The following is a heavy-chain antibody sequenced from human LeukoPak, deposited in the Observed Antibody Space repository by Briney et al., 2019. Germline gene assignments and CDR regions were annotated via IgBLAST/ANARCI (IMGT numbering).Heavy chain of an antibody. CDR1: GFTVSSNY. CDR3: ARDRTGQQLISRKAYYYMDV. D-gene: IGHD4-11*01. V-gene: IGHV3-66*01. J-gene: IGHJ6*03. CDR2: IYSGGST. Sequence: GGSLRLSCAASGFTVSSNYMSWVRQAPGKELEWVSIIYSGGSTYYADSVKGRFTISRDNSKNTLYLQMNSLRAEDTAVYYCARDRTGQQLISRKAYYYMDVWGKGTTVTISS.